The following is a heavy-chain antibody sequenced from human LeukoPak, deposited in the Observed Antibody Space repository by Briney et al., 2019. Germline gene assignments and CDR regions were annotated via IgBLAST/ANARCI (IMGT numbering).Heavy chain of an antibody. CDR1: GASFSGYY. J-gene: IGHJ2*01. D-gene: IGHD2-2*01. CDR3: ASCAKDIVVVPAASTHWYFDL. V-gene: IGHV4-34*01. Sequence: PSETLSLTCAVYGASFSGYYWSWIRPPPGKGLEWIGEINNSGSTNYNPSLKSRVTISVDRSKNQFSLKLSSVTAADTAVYFCASCAKDIVVVPAASTHWYFDLWGRGTLVTVSS. CDR2: INNSGST.